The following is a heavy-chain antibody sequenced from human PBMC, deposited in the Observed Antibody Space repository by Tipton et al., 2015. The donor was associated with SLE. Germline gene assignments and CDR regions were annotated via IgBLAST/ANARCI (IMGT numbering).Heavy chain of an antibody. CDR1: GFTFSNYW. J-gene: IGHJ4*02. Sequence: SLRLSCAASGFTFSNYWMTWVRQAPGKGLVWVSGITSDGRSTNYADSVKGRFTISRDNAKDTLYLQMNSLRAEDTALYHCTRGYYGSGRGYWGQGTLVTVSS. D-gene: IGHD3-10*01. V-gene: IGHV3-74*01. CDR3: TRGYYGSGRGY. CDR2: ITSDGRST.